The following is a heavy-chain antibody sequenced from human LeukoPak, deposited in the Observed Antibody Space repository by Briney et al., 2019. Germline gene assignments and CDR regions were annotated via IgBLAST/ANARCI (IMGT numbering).Heavy chain of an antibody. D-gene: IGHD5-12*01. CDR1: GGTFSSYA. CDR2: IIPILGIA. Sequence: GASVKVSCKASGGTFSSYAISWVRQAPGQGLEWMGRIIPILGIANYAQKFQGRVTITADKSTSTAYMELSSLRSEDMAVYYCARDDRGYSGYDYQHWGQGTLVTVSS. V-gene: IGHV1-69*04. CDR3: ARDDRGYSGYDYQH. J-gene: IGHJ4*02.